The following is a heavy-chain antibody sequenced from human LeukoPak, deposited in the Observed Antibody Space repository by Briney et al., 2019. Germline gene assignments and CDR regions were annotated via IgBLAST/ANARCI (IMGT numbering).Heavy chain of an antibody. CDR3: ARTAAYYGEPEMTFDY. CDR2: INPHSGGT. J-gene: IGHJ4*02. D-gene: IGHD4-17*01. Sequence: ASVKVSCKASGYTFTGYYMHWVRQAPGQGLEWMGWINPHSGGTNYALKFQGRVTMTRDTSISTAYMDLSRLRFDDTAVYYCARTAAYYGEPEMTFDYRGQGTLVTVSS. V-gene: IGHV1-2*02. CDR1: GYTFTGYY.